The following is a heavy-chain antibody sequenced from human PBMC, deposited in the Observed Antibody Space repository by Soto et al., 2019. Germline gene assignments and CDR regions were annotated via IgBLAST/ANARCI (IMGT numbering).Heavy chain of an antibody. J-gene: IGHJ4*02. CDR3: AREEGLDRSYYYGSGSIFGPIDY. CDR1: GGSISSGDYY. V-gene: IGHV4-30-4*01. D-gene: IGHD3-10*01. Sequence: TVSGGSISSGDYYWSWIRQPPGKGLEWIGYIYYSGSTYYNPSLKSRVTISVDTSKNQFSLKLSSVTAADTAVYYCAREEGLDRSYYYGSGSIFGPIDYWGQGTLVTVSS. CDR2: IYYSGST.